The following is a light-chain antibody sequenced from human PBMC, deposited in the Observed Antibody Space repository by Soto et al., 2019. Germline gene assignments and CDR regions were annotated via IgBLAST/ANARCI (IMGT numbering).Light chain of an antibody. CDR3: QQYGRSPPYT. CDR1: QSVNSNY. CDR2: GAS. Sequence: EIVLTQSPGTLSLSPGERATLSCRASQSVNSNYLAWYQQRPGQAPRLLIYGASSRATGIPDRFSGSGSGTDFTLTISRLEPEDFAVYYCQQYGRSPPYTFGPWTKVDIK. V-gene: IGKV3-20*01. J-gene: IGKJ3*01.